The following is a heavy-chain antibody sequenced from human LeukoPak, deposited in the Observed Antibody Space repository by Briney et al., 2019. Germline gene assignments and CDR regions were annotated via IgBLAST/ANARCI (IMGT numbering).Heavy chain of an antibody. CDR2: IHCTGST. J-gene: IGHJ3*02. Sequence: PSETLSLTCTVSGDSISSGPHFWGWIRQPPGKGLEWIGNIHCTGSTNYKSFLSSRVTMSIDTSKNQFSLILNSVTATDTAIYYCARLDGGQLVHCSSTSCNGAFDIWGHGALVTVSS. CDR1: GDSISSGPHF. V-gene: IGHV4-39*07. CDR3: ARLDGGQLVHCSSTSCNGAFDI. D-gene: IGHD2-2*01.